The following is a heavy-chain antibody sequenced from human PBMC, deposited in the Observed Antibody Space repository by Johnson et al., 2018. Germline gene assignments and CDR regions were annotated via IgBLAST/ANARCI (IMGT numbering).Heavy chain of an antibody. CDR3: ARRQTGIFGGVDGMDV. CDR2: IWYDGRKK. V-gene: IGHV3-33*01. CDR1: KFTFRSYD. D-gene: IGHD3-3*01. Sequence: QVQLQESGGGVVQPGRSXRLSCAASKFTFRSYDIHWVRQVRQAPGKGLEWVALIWYDGRKKYHADSVKGRFTMSRDNSKNTLYLQMNSLRAEETAMYYCARRQTGIFGGVDGMDVWGQGTTVTVSS. J-gene: IGHJ6*02.